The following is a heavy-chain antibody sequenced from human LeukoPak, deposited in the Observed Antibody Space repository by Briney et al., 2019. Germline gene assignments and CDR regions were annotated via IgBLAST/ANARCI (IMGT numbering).Heavy chain of an antibody. CDR2: IYPGDSDT. J-gene: IGHJ6*02. CDR1: GYRFTSYW. D-gene: IGHD4-17*01. Sequence: GESLKISCKGSGYRFTSYWIGWVRQMPGKGLEWMGIIYPGDSDTRYSPSFQGQVTISADKSISTAYLQWSSLKASDTAMYYCARSLSIYGDSTTHGMDVWGQGTTVTVSS. CDR3: ARSLSIYGDSTTHGMDV. V-gene: IGHV5-51*01.